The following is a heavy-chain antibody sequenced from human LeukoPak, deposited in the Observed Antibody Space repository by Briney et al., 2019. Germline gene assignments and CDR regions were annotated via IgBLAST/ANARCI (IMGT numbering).Heavy chain of an antibody. CDR2: INHSGST. J-gene: IGHJ4*02. D-gene: IGHD5-24*01. V-gene: IGHV4-34*01. CDR3: AIGQIRDGYNYDEY. Sequence: PSETLSLTCAVYGGSFSGYYWSWIRQPPGKGLEWIGAINHSGSTNYNPSLKSRVTISVDTSKNQFSLKLSSVTAADTAVYYCAIGQIRDGYNYDEYWGQGTLVTVSS. CDR1: GGSFSGYY.